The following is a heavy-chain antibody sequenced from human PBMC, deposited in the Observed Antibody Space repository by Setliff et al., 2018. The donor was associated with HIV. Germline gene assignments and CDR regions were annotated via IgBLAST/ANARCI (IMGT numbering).Heavy chain of an antibody. D-gene: IGHD6-19*01. V-gene: IGHV1-46*01. CDR1: GYTFTTYP. Sequence: ASVKVSCKASGYTFTTYPMHWVRQAPGQGLEWMGVINTSGGSAGSAEKFRGRVTMTRDTSTNTVYMDLRNLRSEDTAVYYCARNQGDSSGWYAGDYWGHGTLVTVSS. J-gene: IGHJ4*01. CDR2: INTSGGSA. CDR3: ARNQGDSSGWYAGDY.